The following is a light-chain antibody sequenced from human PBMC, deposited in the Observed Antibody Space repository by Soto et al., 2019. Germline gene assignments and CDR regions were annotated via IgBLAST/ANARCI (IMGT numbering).Light chain of an antibody. Sequence: QSVLTQPPSASGTPGQRVTISCSGSSSNIGTNTVSWYQHLPGTAPKLLIYNNNQRPSGVPDRFSGSKSGTSASLAISGLESEDEDDYYCAAWDDSLSGNFVFGTGTKLTVL. CDR3: AAWDDSLSGNFV. CDR2: NNN. V-gene: IGLV1-44*01. CDR1: SSNIGTNT. J-gene: IGLJ1*01.